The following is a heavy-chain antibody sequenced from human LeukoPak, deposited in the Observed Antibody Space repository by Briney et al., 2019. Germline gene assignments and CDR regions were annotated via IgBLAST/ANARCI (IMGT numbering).Heavy chain of an antibody. D-gene: IGHD3-16*01. J-gene: IGHJ4*02. CDR1: GFTFSSYS. V-gene: IGHV3-7*01. Sequence: PGGSLRLSCAASGFTFSSYSMNWVRQAPGKGLEWVANIKQDGGEKYYVDSVKGRFTISRDNAKNSLYLQMNSLRAEDTAVYYCVRDMRWNWCFWGDWGQGTLVTVSS. CDR3: VRDMRWNWCFWGD. CDR2: IKQDGGEK.